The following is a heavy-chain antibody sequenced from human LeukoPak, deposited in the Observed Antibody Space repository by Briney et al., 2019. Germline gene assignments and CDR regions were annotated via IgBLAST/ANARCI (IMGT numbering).Heavy chain of an antibody. Sequence: ASVKVSCKASGYTFTSYDINWVRQATGQGLEWMGWMNPNSGNTGYAQKFQGRVTITRSTSISTAYMELSSLRSEDTAVYYCARVSGETIVVVPAALGPDAFDIWGQGTMVTVSS. D-gene: IGHD2-2*01. V-gene: IGHV1-8*01. J-gene: IGHJ3*02. CDR3: ARVSGETIVVVPAALGPDAFDI. CDR1: GYTFTSYD. CDR2: MNPNSGNT.